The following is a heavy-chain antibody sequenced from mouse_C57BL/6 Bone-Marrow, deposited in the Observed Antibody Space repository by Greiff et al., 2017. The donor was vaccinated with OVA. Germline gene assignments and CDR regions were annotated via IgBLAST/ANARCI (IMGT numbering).Heavy chain of an antibody. D-gene: IGHD1-1*01. J-gene: IGHJ1*03. CDR3: ARTLITTVVATRYFDV. Sequence: VQLQQPGAELVKPGASVKLSCKASGYTFTSYWMHWVKQRPGQGLEWIGYINPSSGYTKYNQKFKDKATLTADKSSSTAYMQLSSLTYEDSAVYYCARTLITTVVATRYFDVWGTGTTVTVSS. CDR2: INPSSGYT. V-gene: IGHV1-7*01. CDR1: GYTFTSYW.